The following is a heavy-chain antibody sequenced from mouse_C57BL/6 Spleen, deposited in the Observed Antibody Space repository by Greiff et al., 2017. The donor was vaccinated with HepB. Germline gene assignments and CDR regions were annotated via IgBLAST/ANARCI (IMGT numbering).Heavy chain of an antibody. CDR3: ARGYSNYWYFDV. CDR1: GYAFSNYL. J-gene: IGHJ1*03. V-gene: IGHV1-54*01. D-gene: IGHD2-5*01. CDR2: INPGSGGT. Sequence: VQLQQSGAELVRPGTSVKVSCKASGYAFSNYLIEWVKQRPGQGLEWIGVINPGSGGTNYNEKFKGKATLTADKSSSTAYMQLSSLTSEDSAVYFCARGYSNYWYFDVWGTGTTVTVSS.